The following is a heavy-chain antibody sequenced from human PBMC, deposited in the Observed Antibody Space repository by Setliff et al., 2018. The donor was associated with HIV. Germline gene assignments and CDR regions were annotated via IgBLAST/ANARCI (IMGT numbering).Heavy chain of an antibody. D-gene: IGHD3-10*01. Sequence: PSETLSLTCTVSGGYNSSYYWSWIRQPAGKGLEWLGRIYTSGSTNYNPSLKSRVTMSVDTSKNQFSLKLSSVTAADTAVCYCAREESTEDYRSGSYGPTFPPPLIYWGQGTLVTV. V-gene: IGHV4-4*07. CDR1: GGYNSSYY. CDR3: AREESTEDYRSGSYGPTFPPPLIY. J-gene: IGHJ4*02. CDR2: IYTSGST.